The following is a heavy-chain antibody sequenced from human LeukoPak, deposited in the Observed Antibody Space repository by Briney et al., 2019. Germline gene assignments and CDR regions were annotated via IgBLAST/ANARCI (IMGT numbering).Heavy chain of an antibody. Sequence: PGRSLRLSCAASGFSFSSYGMHWVRQAPGKGLEWVAVIWYDGTNKYYADSVKGRFTISRDNSKNTLYLQMNSLRAEDTAVYYCARDQRGFSYPKYYFDYWGQGTLVTVSS. J-gene: IGHJ4*02. CDR1: GFSFSSYG. CDR3: ARDQRGFSYPKYYFDY. D-gene: IGHD5-18*01. V-gene: IGHV3-33*01. CDR2: IWYDGTNK.